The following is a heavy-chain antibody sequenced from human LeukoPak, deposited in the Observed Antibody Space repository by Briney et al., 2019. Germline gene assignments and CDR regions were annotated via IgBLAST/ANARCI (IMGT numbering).Heavy chain of an antibody. Sequence: GGSLRLSCAASGFTVSTSSMNWVRQAPGKGLECVSYISGSSSTIYYADSVKGRFTISRDNAKNSLYLQMNRLRDEDTAVYYCARDYYGCFDYWGQGILVTVSS. CDR1: GFTVSTSS. D-gene: IGHD3-10*01. CDR2: ISGSSSTI. J-gene: IGHJ4*02. V-gene: IGHV3-48*02. CDR3: ARDYYGCFDY.